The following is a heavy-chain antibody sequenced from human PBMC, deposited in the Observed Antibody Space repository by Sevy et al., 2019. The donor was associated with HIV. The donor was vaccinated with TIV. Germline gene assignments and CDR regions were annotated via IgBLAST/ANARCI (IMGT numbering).Heavy chain of an antibody. Sequence: GGSLRLSCAASGFTFSSYWMHWVRQAPGKGLVWVSRINSDGSSTSYADSVKGRFTISRDNAKNTLYLQMNSLRAEGTAVYYCARGRSRFGTAMATGYYGMDVWGQGTTVTVSS. V-gene: IGHV3-74*01. CDR2: INSDGSST. CDR3: ARGRSRFGTAMATGYYGMDV. J-gene: IGHJ6*02. CDR1: GFTFSSYW. D-gene: IGHD5-18*01.